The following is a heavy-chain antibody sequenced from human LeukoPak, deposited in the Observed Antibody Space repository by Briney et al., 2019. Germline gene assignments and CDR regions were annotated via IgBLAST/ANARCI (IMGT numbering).Heavy chain of an antibody. CDR3: ASQDDGFEH. V-gene: IGHV3-48*02. J-gene: IGHJ4*02. Sequence: GGSLRLSCAASTFTFSSYTRNWVRQAPGKGLEWVSYISSTSSIIYYADSVKGRFTISRDNAKNSLYLQMNSLTDEDTAVYYCASQDDGFEHWGQGTLVTVSS. D-gene: IGHD4-17*01. CDR2: ISSTSSII. CDR1: TFTFSSYT.